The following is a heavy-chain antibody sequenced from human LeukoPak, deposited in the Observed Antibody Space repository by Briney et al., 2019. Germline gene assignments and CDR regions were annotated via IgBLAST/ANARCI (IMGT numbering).Heavy chain of an antibody. CDR3: ARRGYYWYFDL. CDR2: TRNKVNSYTT. V-gene: IGHV3-72*01. Sequence: GGSLRLSCAASGFTLSDHYMEWVRQAPGKGLEWVGLTRNKVNSYTTEYAASVKGRFTISRDNSQKSLYLQMNSLKTEDTAVYYCARRGYYWYFDLWGRGTLVTVSS. D-gene: IGHD2-15*01. J-gene: IGHJ2*01. CDR1: GFTLSDHY.